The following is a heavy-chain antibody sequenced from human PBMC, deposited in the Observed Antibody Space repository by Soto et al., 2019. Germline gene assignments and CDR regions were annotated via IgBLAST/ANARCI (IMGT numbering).Heavy chain of an antibody. CDR2: IIPILGIA. V-gene: IGHV1-69*02. CDR1: GGTFSSYT. Sequence: ASVKVSCKASGGTFSSYTISWVRQAPGQGLEWMGRIIPILGIANYAQKFQGRVTITADKSTSTAYMELSSLRSEDTAVYYCARSGGLTGYYLASDWFDPWGQGTLVTVSS. D-gene: IGHD3-9*01. J-gene: IGHJ5*02. CDR3: ARSGGLTGYYLASDWFDP.